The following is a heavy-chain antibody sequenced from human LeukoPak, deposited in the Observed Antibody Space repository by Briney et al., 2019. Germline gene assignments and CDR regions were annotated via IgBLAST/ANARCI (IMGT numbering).Heavy chain of an antibody. Sequence: GGSLRLSCAASGFTFSSYAMHWVRQAPGKGLEWVAVVSYDGSNKYYADSVKGRFTISRDNSKNTLYLQMNSLRAEDTAVYYCARPLDYGDSNVDYWGQGTLVTVSS. CDR2: VSYDGSNK. CDR1: GFTFSSYA. V-gene: IGHV3-30-3*01. CDR3: ARPLDYGDSNVDY. D-gene: IGHD4-17*01. J-gene: IGHJ4*02.